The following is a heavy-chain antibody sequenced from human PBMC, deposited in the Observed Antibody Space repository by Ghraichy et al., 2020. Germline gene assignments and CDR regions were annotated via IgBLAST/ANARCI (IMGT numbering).Heavy chain of an antibody. D-gene: IGHD3-16*01. J-gene: IGHJ4*02. CDR3: ASGPYARFDY. CDR1: GGSFSGYY. CDR2: INHSGST. V-gene: IGHV4-34*01. Sequence: SETLSLTCAVYGGSFSGYYWSWIRQPPGKGLEWIGEINHSGSTNYNPSLKSRVTISVDTSKNQFSLKLSSVTAADTAVYYCASGPYARFDYWGQGTLVTVSS.